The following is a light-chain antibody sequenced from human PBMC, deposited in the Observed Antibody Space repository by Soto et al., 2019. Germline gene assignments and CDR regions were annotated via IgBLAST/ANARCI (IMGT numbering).Light chain of an antibody. Sequence: EFVLTQSPGTLSLSPGEGATLSCRASQSVSSYLAWYQQKPGQAPRLLIYGASSRPTGIPDRFSGSGSGTDFTLTISRLEPEDFAVYYCQQYGSSSTFGQGTRLEIK. V-gene: IGKV3-20*01. CDR2: GAS. CDR1: QSVSSY. J-gene: IGKJ5*01. CDR3: QQYGSSST.